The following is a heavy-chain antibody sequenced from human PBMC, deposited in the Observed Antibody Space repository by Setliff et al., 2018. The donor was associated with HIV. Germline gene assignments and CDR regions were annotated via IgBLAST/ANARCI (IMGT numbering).Heavy chain of an antibody. D-gene: IGHD5-18*01. CDR3: ARATRGYSYGSFDY. Sequence: GGSLRLSCAASGFTVTSNYMSWVRQAPGKGLEWVSVIYSGGNTYYADSVKGRFTISRDNSKNTLYLQMNSLRAEDTAVYYCARATRGYSYGSFDYWGQGTLDTVSS. CDR1: GFTVTSNY. J-gene: IGHJ4*02. V-gene: IGHV3-66*02. CDR2: IYSGGNT.